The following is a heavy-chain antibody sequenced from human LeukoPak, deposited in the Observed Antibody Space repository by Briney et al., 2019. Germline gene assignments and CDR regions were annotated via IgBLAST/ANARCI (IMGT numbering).Heavy chain of an antibody. CDR2: IYYSGST. V-gene: IGHV4-59*01. CDR3: ARDSRSHIDAFDI. Sequence: SETLSLTCTVSGGSISSYYWSWIRQPPGKGLEWIGYIYYSGSTNYNPSLKSRVTISVDTSKNQFSLKLSSVTAADTAVYYCARDSRSHIDAFDIWGQGTMVTVSS. D-gene: IGHD1-26*01. J-gene: IGHJ3*02. CDR1: GGSISSYY.